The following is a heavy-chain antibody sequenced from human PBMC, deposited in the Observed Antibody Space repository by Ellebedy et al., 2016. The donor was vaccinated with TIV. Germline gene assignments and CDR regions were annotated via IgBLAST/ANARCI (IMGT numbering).Heavy chain of an antibody. CDR3: AKDRGSRDSVYPNGMDA. CDR2: ISYDGSNK. V-gene: IGHV3-30*09. J-gene: IGHJ6*02. CDR1: GFTFSSYV. Sequence: PGGSLRLSCAASGFTFSSYVMHWVRQAPGTGLEWVASISYDGSNKYYADAVKGRFAISRDNSKNTLYLPMNSLSAEDTAVYYCAKDRGSRDSVYPNGMDAWGQGITVTVSS. D-gene: IGHD2-8*01.